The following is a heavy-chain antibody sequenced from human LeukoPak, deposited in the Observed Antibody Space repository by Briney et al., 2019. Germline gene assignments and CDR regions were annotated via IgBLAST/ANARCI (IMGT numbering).Heavy chain of an antibody. J-gene: IGHJ4*02. D-gene: IGHD3-3*01. Sequence: ASVKVSCKASGYTFTSYGISWVRQAPGQGLEWMGWISAYNGNTNYAQKLQGSVTMTTDTSTSTAYMELRSLRSDDTAVYYCARDTYYDFWGGYHFYFDYWGQGTLVTVSS. CDR1: GYTFTSYG. CDR3: ARDTYYDFWGGYHFYFDY. V-gene: IGHV1-18*01. CDR2: ISAYNGNT.